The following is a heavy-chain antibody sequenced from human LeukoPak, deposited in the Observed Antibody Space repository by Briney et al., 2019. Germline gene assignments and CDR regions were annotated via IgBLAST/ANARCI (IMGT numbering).Heavy chain of an antibody. CDR3: AGHDFWSGYYRVEYYFDY. CDR1: GGSISSSSYY. D-gene: IGHD3-3*01. J-gene: IGHJ4*02. Sequence: SETLSLTRTVSGGSISSSSYYWGWIRQPPGKGLEWIGSIYYSGSTYYNPSLKSRVTISVDTSKNQFSLKLSSVTAADTAVYYCAGHDFWSGYYRVEYYFDYWGQGTLVTVSS. CDR2: IYYSGST. V-gene: IGHV4-39*01.